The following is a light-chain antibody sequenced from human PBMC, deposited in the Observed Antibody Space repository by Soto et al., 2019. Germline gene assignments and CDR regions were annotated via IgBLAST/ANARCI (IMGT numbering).Light chain of an antibody. CDR1: QRISSW. Sequence: DIQMTQSPSTLSASVGDRVTITCRASQRISSWLAWYQQKPGKAPKLLIYDASSLESGVPSRFSGSGSGTEFPLTISSLQPDDFATYYCQQYKSYPYTFGQGTKLEI. CDR3: QQYKSYPYT. V-gene: IGKV1-5*01. J-gene: IGKJ2*01. CDR2: DAS.